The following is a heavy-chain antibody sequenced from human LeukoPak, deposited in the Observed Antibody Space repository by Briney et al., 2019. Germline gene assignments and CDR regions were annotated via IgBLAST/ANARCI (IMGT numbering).Heavy chain of an antibody. J-gene: IGHJ1*01. Sequence: GGSLRLSCTVSGFTLSSYEMSWIRQAPGKGLEWVSSIDYNGGSGHYADSVKGRFTISRDNSNNTLFLHLNSLRGEDTAVYYCTRNSGWYGLSWGQGTLVTVSS. V-gene: IGHV3-23*01. D-gene: IGHD6-19*01. CDR1: GFTLSSYE. CDR3: TRNSGWYGLS. CDR2: IDYNGGSG.